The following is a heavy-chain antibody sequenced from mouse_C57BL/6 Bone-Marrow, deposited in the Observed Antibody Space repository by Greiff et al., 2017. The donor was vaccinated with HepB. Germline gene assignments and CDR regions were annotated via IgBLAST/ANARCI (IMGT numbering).Heavy chain of an antibody. CDR1: GFTFSNYW. Sequence: EVKLMESGGGLVQPGGSMKLSCVASGFTFSNYWMNWVRQSPEKGLEWVAQIRLKSDNYATHYAESVKGRFTISRDDSKSSVYLQMNNLRAEDTGIYYCTEYYGSSYGFDYWGQGTTLTVSS. V-gene: IGHV6-3*01. CDR2: IRLKSDNYAT. CDR3: TEYYGSSYGFDY. J-gene: IGHJ2*01. D-gene: IGHD1-1*01.